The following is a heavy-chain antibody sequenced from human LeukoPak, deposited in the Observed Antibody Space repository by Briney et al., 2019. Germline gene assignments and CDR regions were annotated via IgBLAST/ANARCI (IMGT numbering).Heavy chain of an antibody. J-gene: IGHJ4*02. CDR1: GFTFSSYA. CDR2: ITGRGENI. V-gene: IGHV3-23*01. CDR3: AKDRRLAAFDY. Sequence: GGSLRLPCAASGFTFSSYAMSWVRQAPGKGLEWVSGITGRGENIYYAGSVKGRFTISRDNSKNTLYLQMNSLRAEDTAVYYCAKDRRLAAFDYGGQGTLVTVSS. D-gene: IGHD6-25*01.